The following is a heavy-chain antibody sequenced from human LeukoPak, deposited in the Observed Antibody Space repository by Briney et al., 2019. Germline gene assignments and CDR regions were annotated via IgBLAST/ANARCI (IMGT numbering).Heavy chain of an antibody. D-gene: IGHD6-13*01. J-gene: IGHJ6*03. CDR1: GGSFSGYY. Sequence: SETLSLTCAVYGGSFSGYYWSWIRQPPGKGLEWIGEINHSGSTNYNPSLKSRVTISVDTSKNQFSLKLSSVTAADTAVYYCARSHSSSRPDYYYYYMDVWGKGTTVTISS. V-gene: IGHV4-34*01. CDR2: INHSGST. CDR3: ARSHSSSRPDYYYYYMDV.